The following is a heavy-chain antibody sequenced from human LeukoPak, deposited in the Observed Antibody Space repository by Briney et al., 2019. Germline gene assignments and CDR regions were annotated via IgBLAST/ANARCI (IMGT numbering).Heavy chain of an antibody. Sequence: GGSLRLSCSASGFTFSSYAMHWVRQALGKGLEYVSAISSNGGSTYYADSVKGRFTISRDNSKNTLYLQMSSLRAEDTAVYYCAREGSSGYYPSWGQGILVTVSS. CDR3: AREGSSGYYPS. CDR1: GFTFSSYA. D-gene: IGHD3-22*01. CDR2: ISSNGGST. J-gene: IGHJ4*02. V-gene: IGHV3-64D*06.